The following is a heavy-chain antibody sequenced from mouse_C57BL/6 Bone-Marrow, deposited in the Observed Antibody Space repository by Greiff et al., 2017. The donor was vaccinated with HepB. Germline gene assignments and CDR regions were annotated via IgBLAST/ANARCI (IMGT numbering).Heavy chain of an antibody. V-gene: IGHV5-4*01. CDR1: GFTFSSYA. CDR2: ISDGGSYT. J-gene: IGHJ2*01. D-gene: IGHD1-1*01. Sequence: DVQLVESGGGLVKPGGSLKLSCAASGFTFSSYAMSWVRQTPEKRLEWVATISDGGSYTYYPDNVKGRFTISRDNAKNNLYLQMSHLKSEDTAMYYCARDLVTTVDYWGQGTTLTVSS. CDR3: ARDLVTTVDY.